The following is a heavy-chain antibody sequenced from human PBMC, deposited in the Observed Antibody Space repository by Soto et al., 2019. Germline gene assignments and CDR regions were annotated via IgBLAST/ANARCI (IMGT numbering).Heavy chain of an antibody. CDR3: ARLPLA. CDR1: GFTFSSYP. Sequence: QVQLLESGGDLVQPGRSLRLSCAASGFTFSSYPMHWVRQAPGKGLAWVAFISYNTNNKQYADSVRGRFTISRDNGKKTVYLQMSGLRPEDTAVYYCARLPLAWGQGTLVTVSS. CDR2: ISYNTNNK. J-gene: IGHJ5*02. V-gene: IGHV3-30-3*01.